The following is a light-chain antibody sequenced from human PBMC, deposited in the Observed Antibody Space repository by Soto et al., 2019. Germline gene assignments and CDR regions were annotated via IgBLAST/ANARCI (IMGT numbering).Light chain of an antibody. Sequence: DVQMTQSHCPLFGSVGERLTIPCRASQSISSWLAWYQQKPGKAPKLLIYDASSLESGVPSRFSGSGSGTEFTLTISSLQPDDFATYYCQQDNSYSWTFGQGTKVDIK. CDR1: QSISSW. CDR3: QQDNSYSWT. CDR2: DAS. J-gene: IGKJ1*01. V-gene: IGKV1-5*01.